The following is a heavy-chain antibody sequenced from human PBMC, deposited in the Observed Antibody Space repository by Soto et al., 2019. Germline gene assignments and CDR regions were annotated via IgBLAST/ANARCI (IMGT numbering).Heavy chain of an antibody. CDR1: GFTFDDYA. CDR3: AKGGGRES. V-gene: IGHV3-9*01. J-gene: IGHJ5*02. Sequence: GGSLRLSCAASGFTFDDYAMHWVRQAPGKGLEWVSGISWNSGSIGYEDSVKGRFTISRDNAKNSLYLQMNSLRAEDTALYYCAKGGGRESWGQGALVTVSS. CDR2: ISWNSGSI. D-gene: IGHD1-26*01.